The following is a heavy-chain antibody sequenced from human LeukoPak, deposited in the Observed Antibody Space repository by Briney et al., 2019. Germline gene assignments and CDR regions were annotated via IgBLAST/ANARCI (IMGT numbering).Heavy chain of an antibody. J-gene: IGHJ4*02. V-gene: IGHV1-69*13. Sequence: ASVKVSCKASGGTFSSYAISWVRQAPGQGLEWMGGIIPIFGTANYAQKFQGGVTITADESTSTAYMELSSLRSEDTAVYYCASLTYYYDSSGVKDYWGQGTLVTVSS. CDR1: GGTFSSYA. CDR3: ASLTYYYDSSGVKDY. D-gene: IGHD3-22*01. CDR2: IIPIFGTA.